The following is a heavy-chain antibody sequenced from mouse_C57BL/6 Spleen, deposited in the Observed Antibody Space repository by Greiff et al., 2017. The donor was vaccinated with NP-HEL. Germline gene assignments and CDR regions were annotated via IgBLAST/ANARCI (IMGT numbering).Heavy chain of an antibody. CDR1: GFTFSNYW. D-gene: IGHD2-10*01. CDR3: TGLLPFAY. CDR2: IRLKSDNYAT. Sequence: EVKLMESGGGLVQPGGSMKLSCVASGFTFSNYWMNWVRQSPEKGLEWVAQIRLKSDNYATHYAESVKGRFTISRDDSKSSVYLQMNNLRAEDTGIYYCTGLLPFAYWGQGTLVTVSA. V-gene: IGHV6-3*01. J-gene: IGHJ3*01.